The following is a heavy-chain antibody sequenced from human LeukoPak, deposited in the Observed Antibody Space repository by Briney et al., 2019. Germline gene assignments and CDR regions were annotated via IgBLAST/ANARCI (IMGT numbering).Heavy chain of an antibody. D-gene: IGHD1-1*01. J-gene: IGHJ4*02. CDR3: AKANWVSNADAVW. V-gene: IGHV3-23*01. CDR1: GFSFSNYA. CDR2: IRGGGKT. Sequence: PGGSLRLSCAASGFSFSNYAMSWVRQAPARGPEWVSSIRGGGKTFYADSVKGRFTLSRDDSRNTVYLQLNNLRVEDTAIYYCAKANWVSNADAVWWGQGTQVTVSS.